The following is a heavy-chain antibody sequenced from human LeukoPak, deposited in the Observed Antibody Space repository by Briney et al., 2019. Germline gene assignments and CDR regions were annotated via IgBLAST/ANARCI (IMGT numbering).Heavy chain of an antibody. V-gene: IGHV3-64*01. J-gene: IGHJ2*01. CDR1: GFTFSSYA. D-gene: IGHD6-13*01. CDR2: ISSNGGST. Sequence: GGSLRLSCAASGFTFSSYAMHWVRQAPGKGLEYVSAISSNGGSTYYANSVKGRFTISRDNAKNSLYLQMNSLRAEDTAVYYCARIEIAAAGTLLYWYFDLWGRGTLVTVSS. CDR3: ARIEIAAAGTLLYWYFDL.